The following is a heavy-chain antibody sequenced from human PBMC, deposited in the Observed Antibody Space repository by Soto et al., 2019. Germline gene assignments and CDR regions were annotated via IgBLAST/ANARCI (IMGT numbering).Heavy chain of an antibody. Sequence: GGSLRLSCAASGFIFSENWMSWVRQAPGKGLEWVANIKKDESEKHYVDSVEGRFTISRDNAKNSLYLQMNSLVVEDTATYYCARYHFNDYAFDSWGQGTPVTVSS. CDR3: ARYHFNDYAFDS. J-gene: IGHJ4*02. CDR2: IKKDESEK. D-gene: IGHD4-17*01. CDR1: GFIFSENW. V-gene: IGHV3-7*04.